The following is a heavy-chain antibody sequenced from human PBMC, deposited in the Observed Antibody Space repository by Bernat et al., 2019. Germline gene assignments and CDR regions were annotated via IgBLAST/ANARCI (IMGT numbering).Heavy chain of an antibody. J-gene: IGHJ4*02. Sequence: QVQLQQWGAGLLKPSETLSLTCAVYGGSFSGYYWSWIRQPPGKGLEWIGEINHSGSTNYNPSLKSRVTISVDTSKIQFSRKLSYVTASDAAVYYGARGDKGYSYGFLGGQGTLVTGSS. CDR3: ARGDKGYSYGFL. D-gene: IGHD5-18*01. CDR1: GGSFSGYY. CDR2: INHSGST. V-gene: IGHV4-34*01.